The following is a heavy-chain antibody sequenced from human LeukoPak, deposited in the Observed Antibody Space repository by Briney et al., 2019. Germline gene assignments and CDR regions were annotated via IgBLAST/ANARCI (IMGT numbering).Heavy chain of an antibody. D-gene: IGHD3-22*01. CDR2: IIPIFGTA. CDR3: ARGGKSGYYYGY. Sequence: SVKVSCKASGGTFSSYAISWVRQAPGQGLEWMGGIIPIFGTANYAQKFQGRVTITADKSTSTAYMELSSLRSEDTAVYYCARGGKSGYYYGYWGQGTLVTVSS. CDR1: GGTFSSYA. J-gene: IGHJ4*02. V-gene: IGHV1-69*06.